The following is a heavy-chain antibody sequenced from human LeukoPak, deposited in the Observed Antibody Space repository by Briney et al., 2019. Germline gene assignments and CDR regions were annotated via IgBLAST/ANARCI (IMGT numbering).Heavy chain of an antibody. J-gene: IGHJ4*02. CDR2: IKQDGSEK. CDR1: GFTFSSYA. V-gene: IGHV3-7*05. D-gene: IGHD3-22*01. Sequence: PGGSLRLSCAASGFTFSSYAMSWVRQAPGKGLEWVANIKQDGSEKYYVDSVKGRFTISRDNAKNSLYLQMNSLRAEDTAVYYCARYDSSGYQHFDYWGQGTLVTVSS. CDR3: ARYDSSGYQHFDY.